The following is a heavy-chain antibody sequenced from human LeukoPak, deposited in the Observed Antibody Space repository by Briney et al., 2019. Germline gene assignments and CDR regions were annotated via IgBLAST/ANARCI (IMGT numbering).Heavy chain of an antibody. CDR2: TIPIFGAA. CDR3: ARVYCSGGSCYPRYMDV. Sequence: SVKVSCKASGGIFSSYAISWVRQAPGQGLEWMGGTIPIFGAANYARKFQGRVTITADESTSTAYMELSSLRSEDTAMYYCARVYCSGGSCYPRYMDVWGKGTTVTVSS. J-gene: IGHJ6*03. CDR1: GGIFSSYA. V-gene: IGHV1-69*13. D-gene: IGHD2-15*01.